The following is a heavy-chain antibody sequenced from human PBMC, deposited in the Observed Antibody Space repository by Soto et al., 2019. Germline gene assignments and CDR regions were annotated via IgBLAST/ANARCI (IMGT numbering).Heavy chain of an antibody. CDR1: GASVSTNSAA. Sequence: QVQLQQSGPGLVKPSQTLSLTCAISGASVSTNSAAWNWIKQSPSRGLEWLGRTFYRSKWYNDYAVSVRSRITINPDTSKNQFSLQLNSVTPEDTAVYYCARGRGEMGGIWPYYYGMDVWGQGTTVTVSS. J-gene: IGHJ6*02. D-gene: IGHD3-10*01. CDR3: ARGRGEMGGIWPYYYGMDV. V-gene: IGHV6-1*02. CDR2: TFYRSKWYN.